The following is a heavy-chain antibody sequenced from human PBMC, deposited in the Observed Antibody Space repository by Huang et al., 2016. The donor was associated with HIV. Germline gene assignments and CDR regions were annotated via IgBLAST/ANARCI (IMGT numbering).Heavy chain of an antibody. D-gene: IGHD3-22*01. J-gene: IGHJ3*02. V-gene: IGHV1-18*01. CDR1: GYTFTSYG. CDR2: IRASGGDT. Sequence: QIQLMQSGPELKQPGASVKVSCKASGYTFTSYGITWVRKAPGQGPEWMGWIRASGGDTEYAQKFQGRVTLTTDTSTNIAYMELRSLRSDDTAKYYCARDPKYHRIGYYRQRRGIDIWGQGTMVIVSS. CDR3: ARDPKYHRIGYYRQRRGIDI.